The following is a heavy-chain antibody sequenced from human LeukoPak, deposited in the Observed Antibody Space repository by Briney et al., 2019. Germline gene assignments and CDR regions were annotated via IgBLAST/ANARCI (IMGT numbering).Heavy chain of an antibody. V-gene: IGHV4-4*07. J-gene: IGHJ4*02. CDR1: GGSISSYY. Sequence: SETLSLTCTVSGGSISSYYWSWIRQPAGKGLEWIGHISTSGNTNYNPSLKSRVIIPVDNSNNQFSLRLSSATAADTAVYYCARDRGVTVPGRRLDYWGQGTLVTVSS. D-gene: IGHD6-19*01. CDR2: ISTSGNT. CDR3: ARDRGVTVPGRRLDY.